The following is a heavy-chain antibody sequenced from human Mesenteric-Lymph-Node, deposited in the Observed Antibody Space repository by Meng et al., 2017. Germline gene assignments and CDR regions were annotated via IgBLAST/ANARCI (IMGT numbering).Heavy chain of an antibody. V-gene: IGHV3-33*06. J-gene: IGHJ6*02. CDR2: IWSDGSNK. CDR1: GFTFSSYG. CDR3: AEDMPDIVVVPAVMFGYYYYGMDV. Sequence: GESLKISCAASGFTFSSYGMHWVRQAPGKGLEWVAVIWSDGSNKYYADSVKGRFTISRDNSKNTLYMQMNSLRAEDTAVYYCAEDMPDIVVVPAVMFGYYYYGMDVWGQGTTVTVSS. D-gene: IGHD2-2*01.